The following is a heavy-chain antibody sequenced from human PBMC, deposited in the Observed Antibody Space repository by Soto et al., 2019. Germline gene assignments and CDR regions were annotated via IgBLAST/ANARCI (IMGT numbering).Heavy chain of an antibody. Sequence: QVQLVQSGAEVKKPGASVKVSCKASGYTFTSYAMHWVRQAPGQRLEWMGWINAGNGNTKYSQKFQGRVTITRDTSACTDYMELSSLRSEDTAVYYCARGGSLYWYFDLWGRGTLVTVSS. D-gene: IGHD1-26*01. CDR2: INAGNGNT. CDR3: ARGGSLYWYFDL. J-gene: IGHJ2*01. V-gene: IGHV1-3*01. CDR1: GYTFTSYA.